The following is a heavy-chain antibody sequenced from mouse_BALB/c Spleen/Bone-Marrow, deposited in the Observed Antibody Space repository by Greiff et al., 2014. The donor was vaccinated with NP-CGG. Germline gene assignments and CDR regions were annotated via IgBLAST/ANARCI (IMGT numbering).Heavy chain of an antibody. CDR1: GCTFTNYW. CDR3: ARNWDWVFAY. D-gene: IGHD4-1*01. CDR2: IYPGNNDA. J-gene: IGHJ3*01. Sequence: VQLQQPGTVLARPGASLRMSCKASGCTFTNYWINWIKQRPGQGLEWIGAIYPGNNDAKYTQKFKAKAKLTAVTSTSTADMELSSLTNEDSAVYYCARNWDWVFAYWGQGTLVIVSA. V-gene: IGHV1-5*01.